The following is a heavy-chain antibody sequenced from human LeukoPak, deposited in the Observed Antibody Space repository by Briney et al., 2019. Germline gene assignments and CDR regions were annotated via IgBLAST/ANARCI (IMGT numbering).Heavy chain of an antibody. D-gene: IGHD3-22*01. J-gene: IGHJ4*02. CDR1: GFTFSSYE. CDR2: ISSSGSTI. Sequence: PGGSLRLSCAASGFTFSSYEMNWVRQAPGKGLEWVSYISSSGSTIYYADSVKGRFTISRDNAKNSLYLQMNSLRAEDTAVYYCARETVVVAFDYWGQGTLVTVSS. V-gene: IGHV3-48*03. CDR3: ARETVVVAFDY.